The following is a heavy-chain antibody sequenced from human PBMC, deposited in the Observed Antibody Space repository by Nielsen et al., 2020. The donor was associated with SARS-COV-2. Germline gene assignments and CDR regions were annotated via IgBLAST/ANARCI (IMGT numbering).Heavy chain of an antibody. J-gene: IGHJ5*02. V-gene: IGHV3-20*01. CDR3: ARVDCMSPSCHFFGYTGWFDP. CDR2: INWNGGST. Sequence: GESLKISCAASGFTFDDYGMSWVRQAPGKGLEWVSGINWNGGSTGYADSVKGRFTISRDNAKNSLYLQMNSLRAEDTALYHCARVDCMSPSCHFFGYTGWFDPWGQGTLVTVSS. D-gene: IGHD2-2*01. CDR1: GFTFDDYG.